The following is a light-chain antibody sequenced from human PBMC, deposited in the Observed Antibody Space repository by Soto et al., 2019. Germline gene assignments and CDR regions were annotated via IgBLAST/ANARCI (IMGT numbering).Light chain of an antibody. Sequence: EIVMTQSPATLSVSPGERATLSCRASQTVSTNLAWYQQKPGQAPRLLIYGASTRATGVPARFSGSGSGTEFTLTISSLQSEDFAVYYCQQYSYWPFTFGPGTNVDIK. CDR1: QTVSTN. J-gene: IGKJ3*01. CDR2: GAS. CDR3: QQYSYWPFT. V-gene: IGKV3-15*01.